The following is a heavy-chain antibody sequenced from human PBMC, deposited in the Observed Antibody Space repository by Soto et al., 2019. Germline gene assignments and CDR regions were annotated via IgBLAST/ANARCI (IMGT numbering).Heavy chain of an antibody. CDR2: ISGSSRYI. D-gene: IGHD6-19*01. V-gene: IGHV3-21*01. Sequence: EVQLVESGGGLVKPGGSLRVSCAASGFTFSSYSMNWVRQAPGKGLEWVSSISGSSRYIYYADAVKGRFTISRDNAKNSLYLQMNSLRVEDTAMYYCATVTRSGWDWGQGTLVTVSS. CDR1: GFTFSSYS. CDR3: ATVTRSGWD. J-gene: IGHJ4*02.